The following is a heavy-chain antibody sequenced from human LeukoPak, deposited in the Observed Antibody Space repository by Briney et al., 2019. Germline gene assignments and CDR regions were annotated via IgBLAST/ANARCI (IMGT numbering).Heavy chain of an antibody. J-gene: IGHJ4*02. Sequence: ASVKVSCKASGYTFTNSYIHWVRQAPGQGLEWMGIINPSGGTTTYAQKFQGRVTVTRDTSTSTVYMELSSLTSEDTAVYYCGNSGYGGLDYWGQGTLVTVSS. CDR2: INPSGGTT. CDR3: GNSGYGGLDY. D-gene: IGHD5-12*01. V-gene: IGHV1-46*03. CDR1: GYTFTNSY.